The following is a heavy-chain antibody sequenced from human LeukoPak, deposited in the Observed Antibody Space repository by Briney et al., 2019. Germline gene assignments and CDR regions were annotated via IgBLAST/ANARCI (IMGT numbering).Heavy chain of an antibody. D-gene: IGHD4-17*01. J-gene: IGHJ4*02. CDR3: ARERVDYGSFDY. Sequence: QPGRSLRLSCAASGFTFGSYAMHWVRQAPGKGLEWVAVISYDGSNKYYADSVKGRFTISRDNSKNTLYLQMNSLRAEDTAVYYCARERVDYGSFDYWGQGTLVTVSS. V-gene: IGHV3-30-3*01. CDR1: GFTFGSYA. CDR2: ISYDGSNK.